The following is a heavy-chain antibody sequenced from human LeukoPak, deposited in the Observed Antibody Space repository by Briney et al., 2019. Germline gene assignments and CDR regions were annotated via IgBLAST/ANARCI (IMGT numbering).Heavy chain of an antibody. CDR1: GYTFTSYG. D-gene: IGHD3-3*01. V-gene: IGHV1-18*01. CDR3: ARASPYYDFWSGPSDY. Sequence: GASVKVSCKASGYTFTSYGISWVRQAPGQGLEWMGWISAYNGNTNYAQKLQGRVTITTDTSTSTAYMELRSLRSDDTAVYYCARASPYYDFWSGPSDYWGQGTLVTVSS. J-gene: IGHJ4*02. CDR2: ISAYNGNT.